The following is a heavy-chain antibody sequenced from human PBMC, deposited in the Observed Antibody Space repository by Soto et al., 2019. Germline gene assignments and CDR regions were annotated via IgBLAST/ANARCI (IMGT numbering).Heavy chain of an antibody. CDR3: ARRVTSSTGWDY. CDR2: ISNDGSNK. D-gene: IGHD6-19*01. Sequence: GGSLRLSCGASGLTFSNYGMHWVRQAPGKGLEWVAFISNDGSNKNYADSVKGRFSISRDKSINTAYLQWSSLKASDTAMYYCARRVTSSTGWDYWGQGTLVTVSS. J-gene: IGHJ4*02. V-gene: IGHV3-30*03. CDR1: GLTFSNYG.